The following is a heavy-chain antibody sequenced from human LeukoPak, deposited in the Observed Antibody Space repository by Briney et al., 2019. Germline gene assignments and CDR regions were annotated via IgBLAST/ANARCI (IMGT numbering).Heavy chain of an antibody. CDR1: GVSISSHY. CDR3: ARGAMVRGALFDY. Sequence: SETLSLTCTVSGVSISSHYWSWIRQPPGKGLEWIGYIYYSGSTDYNPFLQSRVTISLDTSKNQFSLKLSSVTAADTAVYYCARGAMVRGALFDYWGQGSLVTVSS. V-gene: IGHV4-59*11. CDR2: IYYSGST. J-gene: IGHJ4*02. D-gene: IGHD3-10*01.